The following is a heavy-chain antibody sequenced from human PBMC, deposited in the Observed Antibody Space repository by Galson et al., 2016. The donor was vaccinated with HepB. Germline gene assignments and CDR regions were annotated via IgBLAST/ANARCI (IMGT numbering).Heavy chain of an antibody. CDR1: GGSISSSSFY. J-gene: IGHJ5*02. Sequence: ETLSLTCTVSGGSISSSSFYWAWIRQPPGKGLEWIGTIYYSGSTYYNPSLKSRVTISVDTSKNQFSLRVTSVTAADTAVYYCAGGLGTGFGVVNPWFDPWGHGTLITVSS. CDR2: IYYSGST. V-gene: IGHV4-39*07. D-gene: IGHD3-3*01. CDR3: AGGLGTGFGVVNPWFDP.